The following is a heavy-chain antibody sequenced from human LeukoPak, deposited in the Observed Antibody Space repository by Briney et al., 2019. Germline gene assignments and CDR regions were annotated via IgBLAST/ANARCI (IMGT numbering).Heavy chain of an antibody. CDR2: ISAYNGNT. CDR3: ARGDSSGYYYN. D-gene: IGHD3-22*01. CDR1: GYTFTSYG. V-gene: IGHV1-18*01. Sequence: ASVKVSCKASGYTFTSYGISWVRQAPGQGLEWMGWISAYNGNTNYAQKFQGRVTMTRDTSTSTVYMELSSLRSEDTAVYYCARGDSSGYYYNWGQGTLVTVSS. J-gene: IGHJ4*02.